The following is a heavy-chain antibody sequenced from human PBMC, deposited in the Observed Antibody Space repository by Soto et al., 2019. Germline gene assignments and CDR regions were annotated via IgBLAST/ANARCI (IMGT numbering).Heavy chain of an antibody. CDR1: GGTFSTYA. J-gene: IGHJ4*02. CDR3: ARDRDDYGSGNYYNRIDF. CDR2: IIPLFGTP. V-gene: IGHV1-69*13. D-gene: IGHD3-10*01. Sequence: GASVKVSCKASGGTFSTYAISWLRQAPGQGLEWMGGIIPLFGTPNYAQRFQGRVTITADESTSTAYMELSRLRSEDTAVYYCARDRDDYGSGNYYNRIDFWGQGTLVTVSS.